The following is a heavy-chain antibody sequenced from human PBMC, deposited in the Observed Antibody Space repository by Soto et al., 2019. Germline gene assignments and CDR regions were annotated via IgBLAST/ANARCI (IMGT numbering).Heavy chain of an antibody. J-gene: IGHJ6*02. CDR2: IKQDGSEK. D-gene: IGHD3-3*01. V-gene: IGHV3-7*05. CDR3: ARGDYDFWSGYYSTTGIGGYYYGMDV. CDR1: GFTFSSYW. Sequence: EVQLVESGGGLVQPGGSLRLSCAASGFTFSSYWMSWVRQAPGKGLEWVANIKQDGSEKYYVDTVKGRFTISSDNAKNSLYLQMNSLRAEDAAVYYCARGDYDFWSGYYSTTGIGGYYYGMDVWGQGTTVTVSS.